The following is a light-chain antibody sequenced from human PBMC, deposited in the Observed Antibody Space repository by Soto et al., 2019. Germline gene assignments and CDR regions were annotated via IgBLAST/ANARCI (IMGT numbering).Light chain of an antibody. J-gene: IGLJ2*01. Sequence: QPVLTQSPSASASLGASVKLTCTLSSGHSSYAIAWHQQQPEKGPRYLMKLNSDGSHRKGDGIPDRFSGSSSGAERYLTISSLQSEDEADYYCQTWGSGIRVVFGGGTNVTVL. CDR3: QTWGSGIRVV. CDR1: SGHSSYA. V-gene: IGLV4-69*01. CDR2: LNSDGSH.